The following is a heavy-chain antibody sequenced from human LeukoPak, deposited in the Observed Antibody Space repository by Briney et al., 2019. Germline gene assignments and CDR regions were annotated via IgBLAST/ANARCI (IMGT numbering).Heavy chain of an antibody. CDR1: GGSISTYY. CDR3: ARHDAGIAARPFDN. J-gene: IGHJ4*02. V-gene: IGHV4-4*09. D-gene: IGHD6-6*01. CDR2: IHASGPT. Sequence: PSETLSFTCTVSGGSISTYYWSWIRRPPGKGLEWIAYIHASGPTNYNPSLKSRITISVDTSKNQFSLKLSSVTAADTAVYYCARHDAGIAARPFDNWGQGTLVTVSS.